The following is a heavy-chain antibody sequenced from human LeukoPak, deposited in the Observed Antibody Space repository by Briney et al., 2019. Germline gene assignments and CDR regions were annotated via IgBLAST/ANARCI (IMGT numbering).Heavy chain of an antibody. CDR1: GYTFTSYY. J-gene: IGHJ4*02. D-gene: IGHD3-10*01. V-gene: IGHV1-46*01. CDR2: INPSGGST. CDR3: ARGGIYYYGSGSSTSLDY. Sequence: VASVKVSCKASGYTFTSYYMHWVRQAPGQGLEWMGIINPSGGSTSYAQKFQGRVTMTRDTSTSTVYMELSSLRSEDTAVYYCARGGIYYYGSGSSTSLDYWGQGTLVTVSS.